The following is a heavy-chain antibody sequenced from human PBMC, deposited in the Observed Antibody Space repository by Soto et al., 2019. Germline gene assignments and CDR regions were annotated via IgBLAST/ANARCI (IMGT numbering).Heavy chain of an antibody. CDR3: AKGGRKWLVTSDFNY. CDR2: VSHDGRNT. V-gene: IGHV3-30*18. Sequence: VQLVESGGGVVQPARSLRLSCAASGFTFSDYAMHWVRQAPGKGLEWVAVVSHDGRNTHYADSVKGRFTISRDSSKKMVSLERTSLRAEYTAVYYCAKGGRKWLVTSDFNYWGQGALVTVSS. CDR1: GFTFSDYA. D-gene: IGHD6-19*01. J-gene: IGHJ4*02.